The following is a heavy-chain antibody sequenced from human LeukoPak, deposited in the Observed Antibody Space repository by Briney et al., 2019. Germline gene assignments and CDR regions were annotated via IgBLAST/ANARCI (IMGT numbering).Heavy chain of an antibody. CDR1: GYTFTSYG. CDR3: AREAVLLWFGELSYVDY. J-gene: IGHJ4*02. CDR2: ISAYNGNT. D-gene: IGHD3-10*01. V-gene: IGHV1-18*01. Sequence: ASVRVSCKASGYTFTSYGISWVRQAPGQGLEWMGWISAYNGNTNYAQKLQGRVTMTTDTSTSTAYMELRSLRSDDTAVYYCAREAVLLWFGELSYVDYWGQGTLVTVSS.